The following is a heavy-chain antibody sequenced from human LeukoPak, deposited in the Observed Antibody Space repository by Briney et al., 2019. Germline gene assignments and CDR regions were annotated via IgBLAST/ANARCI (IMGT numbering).Heavy chain of an antibody. J-gene: IGHJ4*02. CDR3: ARVGYYYDTTWPTFDY. CDR2: IYYSGST. CDR1: GGSISSYY. D-gene: IGHD3-22*01. V-gene: IGHV4-59*01. Sequence: SETLSLTCTVSGGSISSYYWSWIRQPPGKGLEWIGYIYYSGSTNYNPSLKSRVTISVDTSKNQFSLKLSSVTAADTAVYYCARVGYYYDTTWPTFDYWGQGTLVTVSS.